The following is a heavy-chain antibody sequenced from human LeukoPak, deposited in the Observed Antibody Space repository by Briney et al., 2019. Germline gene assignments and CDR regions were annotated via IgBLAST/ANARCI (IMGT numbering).Heavy chain of an antibody. CDR1: GYTFTSYG. J-gene: IGHJ4*02. CDR3: ARDDRYYYDSSGYYFS. CDR2: ISAYNGNT. Sequence: ASVKVSCKASGYTFTSYGISWVRQAPGQGLEWMGWISAYNGNTNYAQKLQGRVTMTTETSTSTAYMELSSLRSEDTAVYYCARDDRYYYDSSGYYFSWGQGTLVTVSS. V-gene: IGHV1-18*01. D-gene: IGHD3-22*01.